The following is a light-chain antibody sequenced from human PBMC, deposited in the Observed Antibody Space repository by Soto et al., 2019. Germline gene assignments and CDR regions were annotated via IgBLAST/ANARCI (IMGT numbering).Light chain of an antibody. V-gene: IGKV1-5*01. Sequence: DIQMTQSPSTLSASVGDRVTITCRASQSISSWLAWYQQKPGKAPKLLIYDASSLESGVPSRFSGRGSGTEFTLTISSLQTDDFATYYCQQYNSYWPFGQGTKVEIK. CDR3: QQYNSYWP. J-gene: IGKJ1*01. CDR2: DAS. CDR1: QSISSW.